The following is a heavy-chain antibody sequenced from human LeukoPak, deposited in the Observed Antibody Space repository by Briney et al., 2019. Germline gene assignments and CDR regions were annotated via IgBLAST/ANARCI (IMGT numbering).Heavy chain of an antibody. CDR1: GGSISDSSYH. CDR2: FYYSGTT. Sequence: SETLSLTCTVSGGSISDSSYHWGWIRQPPGKGLELIGSFYYSGTTYYRPSLKSRVTISVDASKNQFSLKLTSVTAADTAVYYCAREVASSVHYWGQGTLVTVSS. V-gene: IGHV4-39*01. D-gene: IGHD3-10*01. CDR3: AREVASSVHY. J-gene: IGHJ4*02.